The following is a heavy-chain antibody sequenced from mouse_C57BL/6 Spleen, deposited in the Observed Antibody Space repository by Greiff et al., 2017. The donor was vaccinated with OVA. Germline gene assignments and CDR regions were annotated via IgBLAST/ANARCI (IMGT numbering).Heavy chain of an antibody. D-gene: IGHD2-5*01. V-gene: IGHV1-80*01. CDR3: ARDYSNYPFAY. CDR2: IYPGDGDT. J-gene: IGHJ3*01. CDR1: GYAFSSYW. Sequence: VKLMESGAELVKPGASVKISCKASGYAFSSYWMNWVKQRPGKGLEWIGQIYPGDGDTNYNGKFKGKATLTADKSSSTAYMQLSSLTSEDSAVYFCARDYSNYPFAYWGQGTLVTVSA.